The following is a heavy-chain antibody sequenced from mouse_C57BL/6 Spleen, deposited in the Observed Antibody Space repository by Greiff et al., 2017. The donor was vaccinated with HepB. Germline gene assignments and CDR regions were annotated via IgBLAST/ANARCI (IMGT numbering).Heavy chain of an antibody. Sequence: VHVKQSGPELVKPGASVKMSCKASGYTFTDYNMHWVKQSHGKSLEWIGYINPNNGGTSYNQKFKGKATLTVNKSSSTAYMELRSLTSEDSAVYYCARKTAQATVFAYWGQGTLVTVSA. V-gene: IGHV1-22*01. CDR2: INPNNGGT. CDR3: ARKTAQATVFAY. J-gene: IGHJ3*01. CDR1: GYTFTDYN. D-gene: IGHD3-2*02.